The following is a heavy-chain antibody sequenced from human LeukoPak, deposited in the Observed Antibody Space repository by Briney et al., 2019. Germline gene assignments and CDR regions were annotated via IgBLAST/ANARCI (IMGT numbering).Heavy chain of an antibody. CDR1: GYTFTGYY. J-gene: IGHJ4*02. Sequence: ASVKVSCKASGYTFTGYYMHWVRQAPGQGLEWMGWINAANGNTKYSQEFQGRVTITRDTSASTAYMELSSLRSEDMAVYYCARVSGYSYGDFDYWGQGTLVTVSS. CDR3: ARVSGYSYGDFDY. D-gene: IGHD5-18*01. V-gene: IGHV1-3*03. CDR2: INAANGNT.